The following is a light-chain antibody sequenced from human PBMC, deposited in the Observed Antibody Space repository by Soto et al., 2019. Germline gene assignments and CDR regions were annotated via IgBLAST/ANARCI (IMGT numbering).Light chain of an antibody. Sequence: EIVMTQSPVTLSVSPGERATLSCRASQSVSSNLAWYQQKPGQAPRLLIYGASTRATGIPARFSGSGSGTEFTLTISSLQSEDFAFYYCQQYNNWPPAVGGGTKVEIK. V-gene: IGKV3-15*01. CDR2: GAS. J-gene: IGKJ4*01. CDR1: QSVSSN. CDR3: QQYNNWPPA.